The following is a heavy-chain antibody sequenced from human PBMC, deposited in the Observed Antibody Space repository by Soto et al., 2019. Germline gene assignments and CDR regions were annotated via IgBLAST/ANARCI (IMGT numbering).Heavy chain of an antibody. V-gene: IGHV1-69*02. CDR3: AKLYTSDAFDI. Sequence: QVQLVQSGAEVKKPGSSVKVSCKASGGTFSSYTISWVRQAPGQGLEWMGRIIPILGIANYAQKFQGRVTITADKSTSTVYMELSSLRSEDTAVYYCAKLYTSDAFDIWGQGTMVTVSS. J-gene: IGHJ3*02. CDR2: IIPILGIA. CDR1: GGTFSSYT.